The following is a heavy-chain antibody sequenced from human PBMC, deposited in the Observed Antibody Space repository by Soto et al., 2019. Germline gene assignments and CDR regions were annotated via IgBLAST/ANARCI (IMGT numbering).Heavy chain of an antibody. J-gene: IGHJ4*02. CDR1: GFTFTYYA. CDR3: AKAEEASGHSNSYLDY. D-gene: IGHD2-21*02. V-gene: IGHV3-23*01. CDR2: MSGRGGGT. Sequence: GGSLRLSCAASGFTFTYYAMSWVRQAPGRGLEWVSVMSGRGGGTHYADSVKGRFTISRDNSKNTVYLQMDSLRVEDTAVYYCAKAEEASGHSNSYLDYWGQGTLVTVSS.